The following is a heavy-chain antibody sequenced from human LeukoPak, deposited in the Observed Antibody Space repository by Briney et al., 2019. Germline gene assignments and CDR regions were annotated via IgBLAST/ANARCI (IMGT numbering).Heavy chain of an antibody. CDR2: ISSSSSTI. CDR1: GFTFSSYS. J-gene: IGHJ4*02. D-gene: IGHD3-22*01. V-gene: IGHV3-48*01. Sequence: GGSLRLSCAASGFTFSSYSMNWVRQAPGKGLEWVSYISSSSSTIYYADSVKGRFTISRDNAKNSLYLQMNSMRAEDTAVYYCARGVWRGGIVVPFDYWGQGTLVTVSS. CDR3: ARGVWRGGIVVPFDY.